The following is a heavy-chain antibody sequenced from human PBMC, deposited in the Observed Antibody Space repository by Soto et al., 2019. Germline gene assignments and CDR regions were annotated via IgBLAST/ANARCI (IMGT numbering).Heavy chain of an antibody. CDR1: GFTFDDYA. V-gene: IGHV3-9*01. J-gene: IGHJ4*02. CDR3: ARVSIVATFDY. CDR2: ISWNSGDI. Sequence: EVQLVESGGGLVQPGRSLRLSCAVSGFTFDDYAMHWVRQAPGKGLEWVSGISWNSGDIGYADSVRGRFTISRDNAKNSLYLQMNSLRAEDTAVYYCARVSIVATFDYWGQGTLVTVSS. D-gene: IGHD5-12*01.